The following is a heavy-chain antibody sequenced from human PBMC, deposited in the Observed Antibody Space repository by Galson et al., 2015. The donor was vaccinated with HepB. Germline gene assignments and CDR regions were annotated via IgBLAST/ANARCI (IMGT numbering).Heavy chain of an antibody. J-gene: IGHJ4*02. Sequence: SLRLSCAASGFTFSSYAMHWVRQAPGKGLEWVAVISYDGSNKYYADSVKGRFTISRDNSKNTLYLQMNSLRAEDTAVYYCARGGFLVGATSYYFDYWGQGTLVTLSS. CDR3: ARGGFLVGATSYYFDY. V-gene: IGHV3-30-3*01. CDR1: GFTFSSYA. CDR2: ISYDGSNK. D-gene: IGHD1-26*01.